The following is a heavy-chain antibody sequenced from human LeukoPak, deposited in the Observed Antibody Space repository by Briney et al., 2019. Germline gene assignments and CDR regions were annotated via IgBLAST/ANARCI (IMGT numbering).Heavy chain of an antibody. Sequence: GGSLRLSCAASGFTFSSYGMYWVRQAPGKGLEWVAVIWYDGSNKYYADSVKGRFTISRDNSKNTLYLQMNSLRAEDTAVYYCARDSVDYGDFESWFDPWGQGTLVTVSS. CDR2: IWYDGSNK. CDR3: ARDSVDYGDFESWFDP. J-gene: IGHJ5*02. D-gene: IGHD4-17*01. CDR1: GFTFSSYG. V-gene: IGHV3-33*01.